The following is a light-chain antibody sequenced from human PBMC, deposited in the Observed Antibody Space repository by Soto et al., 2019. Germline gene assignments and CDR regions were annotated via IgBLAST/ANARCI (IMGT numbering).Light chain of an antibody. V-gene: IGLV2-11*01. CDR1: SSDVGAYNY. Sequence: QSALTQPRSVSGSPGQSVTISCTGTSSDVGAYNYVSWYQQHPGKAPKVMIYDVNKRPSGVPDRFSGSKSDNTASLTISGLKAEDGAGYYCCAYAGSYSLVFGGGTKLTVL. CDR2: DVN. CDR3: CAYAGSYSLV. J-gene: IGLJ2*01.